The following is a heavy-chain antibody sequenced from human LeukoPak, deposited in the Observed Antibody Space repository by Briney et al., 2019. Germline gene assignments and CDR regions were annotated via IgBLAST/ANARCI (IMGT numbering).Heavy chain of an antibody. V-gene: IGHV3-30*04. Sequence: PGTSLRLSCAASGFTFSSYAIHWVRQAPGKGLEWVAVISFDGTHDFYADSVRGRFTISRDNAKNSLYLQLNSLRAEDTAIYYCARDPYSGAYGDTYYYYMDVWGKGTTVTISS. J-gene: IGHJ6*03. CDR3: ARDPYSGAYGDTYYYYMDV. D-gene: IGHD1-26*01. CDR2: ISFDGTHD. CDR1: GFTFSSYA.